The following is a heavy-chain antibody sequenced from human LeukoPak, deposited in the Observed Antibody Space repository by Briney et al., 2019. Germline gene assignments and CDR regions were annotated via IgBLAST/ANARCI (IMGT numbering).Heavy chain of an antibody. V-gene: IGHV4-4*07. D-gene: IGHD2-8*01. CDR3: ARDIRSHNGPGGYYYYYMDV. CDR1: GDSMSDSY. Sequence: SETLSLTCTVSGDSMSDSYWSWIRQPAGKGLEWIGRIYASGSTNYNPTLKSRVTLSVDTSSNQFSLTLSSVTAADTAVYHCARDIRSHNGPGGYYYYYMDVWGKGTTVTVSS. CDR2: IYASGST. J-gene: IGHJ6*03.